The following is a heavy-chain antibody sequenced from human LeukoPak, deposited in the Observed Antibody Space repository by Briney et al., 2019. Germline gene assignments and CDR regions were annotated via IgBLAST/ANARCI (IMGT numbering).Heavy chain of an antibody. Sequence: ASVKVSCKASGYTFTGYYMHWVRQAPGQGLEWMGWINPNSGGTNYAQKLQGRVTMTTDTSTSTAYMELRSLRSDDTAVYYCARDIVVVPAAMFLFGDWFDPWGQGTLVTVSS. CDR1: GYTFTGYY. J-gene: IGHJ5*02. CDR2: INPNSGGT. V-gene: IGHV1-2*02. D-gene: IGHD2-2*01. CDR3: ARDIVVVPAAMFLFGDWFDP.